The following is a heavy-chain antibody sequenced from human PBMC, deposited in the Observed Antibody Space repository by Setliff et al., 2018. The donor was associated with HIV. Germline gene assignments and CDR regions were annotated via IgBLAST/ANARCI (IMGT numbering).Heavy chain of an antibody. CDR2: INPSGGST. V-gene: IGHV1-46*01. D-gene: IGHD6-13*01. CDR3: ARPGIAAADYYFDY. J-gene: IGHJ4*02. CDR1: GYTFTRYF. Sequence: ASVKVSCKASGYTFTRYFMHCVRQAPGQGLEWLGMINPSGGSTWYAQKFQGRVTMTGDTSTSTVYMDLSSLRSEDTAVYYCARPGIAAADYYFDYWGQGALVTVSS.